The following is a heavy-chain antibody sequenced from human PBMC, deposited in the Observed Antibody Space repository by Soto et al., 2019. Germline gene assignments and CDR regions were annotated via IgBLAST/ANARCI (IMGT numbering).Heavy chain of an antibody. CDR1: GYTFTSYD. J-gene: IGHJ5*02. V-gene: IGHV1-8*01. Sequence: ASVKVSCKASGYTFTSYDINWVRQATGQGLGRMGWMNPNSGNTGYAQKFQGRVTMTRNTSISTAYMELSSLRSEDTAVYYCARGPGVRTIVRGVMTYWFDPWGQGTPVTVFS. CDR3: ARGPGVRTIVRGVMTYWFDP. CDR2: MNPNSGNT. D-gene: IGHD3-10*01.